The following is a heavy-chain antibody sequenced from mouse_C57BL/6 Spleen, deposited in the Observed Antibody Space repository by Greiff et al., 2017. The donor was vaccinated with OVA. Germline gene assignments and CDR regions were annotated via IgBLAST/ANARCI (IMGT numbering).Heavy chain of an antibody. V-gene: IGHV5-17*01. D-gene: IGHD4-1*01. J-gene: IGHJ4*01. CDR1: GFSFSDYG. CDR2: ISSGSSTI. Sequence: EVQLVESGGGLVKPGGSLKLSCAASGFSFSDYGMHWVRQAPEKGLEWVAYISSGSSTIYYADTVKGRFTISRDNAKNTLFLQMTSLRSEDTAMYYCARPTGTRMDYWGQGTSVTVSS. CDR3: ARPTGTRMDY.